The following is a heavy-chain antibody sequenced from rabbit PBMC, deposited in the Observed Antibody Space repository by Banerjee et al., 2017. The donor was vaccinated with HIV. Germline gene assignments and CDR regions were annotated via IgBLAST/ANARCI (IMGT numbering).Heavy chain of an antibody. CDR1: GFSFSSSYY. V-gene: IGHV1S40*01. CDR2: IDPDSDGAA. J-gene: IGHJ4*01. D-gene: IGHD4-1*01. CDR3: ARDLAGVTGWNFNL. Sequence: QSLEESGGDLVKPGASLTLTCTASGFSFSSSYYMCWVRQAPGKGLEWIACIDPDSDGAAYYANWAKGRFTISTTSSTTVTLQLTSLTAADTATYFCARDLAGVTGWNFNLWGPGTLVTVS.